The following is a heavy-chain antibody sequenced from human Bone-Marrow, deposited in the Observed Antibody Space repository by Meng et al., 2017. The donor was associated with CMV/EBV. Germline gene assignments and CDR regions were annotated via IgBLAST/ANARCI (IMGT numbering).Heavy chain of an antibody. CDR1: GYSFSGNY. D-gene: IGHD2-15*01. V-gene: IGHV1-2*02. Sequence: KVSCKTYGYSFSGNYMQWVRQAPGHGLEWMGWINPSSGVTRYAQKFQGRVTMTRDTSISTVYMELSSLTFDDTAVYYCARDSTPIDYWGPGTLVTVSS. J-gene: IGHJ4*02. CDR2: INPSSGVT. CDR3: ARDSTPIDY.